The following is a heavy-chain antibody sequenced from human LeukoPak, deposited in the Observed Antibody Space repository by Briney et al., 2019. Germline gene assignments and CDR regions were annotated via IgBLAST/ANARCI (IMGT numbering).Heavy chain of an antibody. D-gene: IGHD5-24*01. CDR2: MSRSADRI. CDR3: ATRVPYTGYKN. J-gene: IGHJ4*02. CDR1: GLTLSNYE. Sequence: GGSLRLSCIISGLTLSNYELNWVRQAPGKGLEWVSYMSRSADRIDYADSVKGRFTMYRDNARNSLYLQMNSLRVEDTAVYYCATRVPYTGYKNWGQGTLVTVSS. V-gene: IGHV3-48*03.